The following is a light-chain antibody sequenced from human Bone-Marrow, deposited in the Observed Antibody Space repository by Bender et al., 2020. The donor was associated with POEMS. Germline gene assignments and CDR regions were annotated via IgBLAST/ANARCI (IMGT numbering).Light chain of an antibody. CDR3: SAWDDSLSRPV. Sequence: QSVLTQPPSVSGTPGQRVIISCSGSSSNIGNNSVCWYQQLPGTAPKLLMYKTFDRPSGIPERFSASKSGTSASLAIDGLRSEDEADYYCSAWDDSLSRPVFGGGTKLTVL. V-gene: IGLV1-47*01. CDR2: KTF. J-gene: IGLJ2*01. CDR1: SSNIGNNS.